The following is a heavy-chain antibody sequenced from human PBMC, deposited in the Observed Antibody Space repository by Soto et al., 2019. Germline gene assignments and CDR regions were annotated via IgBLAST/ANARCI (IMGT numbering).Heavy chain of an antibody. CDR2: INRGASGT. CDR1: GFIFSAYW. Sequence: GESLRLSCAGSGFIFSAYWLCRVRHAPGKWLEWVAMINRGASGTHYVDSVKGRFTISRDNAKNSLYLQMNSLRVEDTAVYYCATLDTAEIQTAAYWGQGT. J-gene: IGHJ4*02. D-gene: IGHD5-18*01. V-gene: IGHV3-7*01. CDR3: ATLDTAEIQTAAY.